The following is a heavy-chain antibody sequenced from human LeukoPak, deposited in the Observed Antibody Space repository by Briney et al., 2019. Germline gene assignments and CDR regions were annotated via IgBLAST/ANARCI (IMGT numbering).Heavy chain of an antibody. V-gene: IGHV3-20*04. CDR1: RFTFDEYG. J-gene: IGHJ3*01. D-gene: IGHD1-20*01. Sequence: GGALRLSCAASRFTFDEYGMSWVRQAAGKGREWVSGINWNGRGIGYADAVKGRCTVSRDNAKSSLYRQMNSLRAQDTALYYCARAYGKWNDVYFYAFDLWGQGTMVTVSS. CDR3: ARAYGKWNDVYFYAFDL. CDR2: INWNGRGI.